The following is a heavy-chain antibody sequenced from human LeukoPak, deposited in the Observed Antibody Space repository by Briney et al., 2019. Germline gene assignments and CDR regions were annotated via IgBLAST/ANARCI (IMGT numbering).Heavy chain of an antibody. CDR2: INHSGST. J-gene: IGHJ6*04. D-gene: IGHD2-15*01. CDR1: GGSFSGYY. V-gene: IGHV4-34*01. CDR3: ARVVVVVADGMDV. Sequence: SETLSLTCAVYGGSFSGYYWSRIRQPPGKGLEWIGEINHSGSTNYNPSLKSRVTISVDTSKNQFSLKLSSVTAADTAVYYCARVVVVVADGMDVWGKGTTVTVSS.